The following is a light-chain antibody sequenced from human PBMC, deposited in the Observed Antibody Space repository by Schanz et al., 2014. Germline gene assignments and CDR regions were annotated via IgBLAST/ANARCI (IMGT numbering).Light chain of an antibody. CDR3: SSYASSSTL. V-gene: IGLV2-14*01. CDR2: AGS. Sequence: QSALTQPASVSGSPGQSITISCTGTSSDVGGYNYVSWYQQHPGKAPKLMIYAGSKRPSGVSNRFSGSKSGNTASLTISGLQAEDEADYYCSSYASSSTLFGGGTKLTVL. J-gene: IGLJ2*01. CDR1: SSDVGGYNY.